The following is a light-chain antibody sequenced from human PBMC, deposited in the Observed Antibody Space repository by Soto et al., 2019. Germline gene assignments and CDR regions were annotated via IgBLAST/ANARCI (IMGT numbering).Light chain of an antibody. CDR2: GAS. CDR3: QQYNTWPPLYS. Sequence: EIVMTQSPATLSVSPGERATLSCRASQSVSSNVAWYQQKPGQAPRLLIYGASTRATGIPARFSGSGSGTEFTLTIRSLQSEDSAVYYCQQYNTWPPLYSFGQGTKLGIK. V-gene: IGKV3-15*01. CDR1: QSVSSN. J-gene: IGKJ2*01.